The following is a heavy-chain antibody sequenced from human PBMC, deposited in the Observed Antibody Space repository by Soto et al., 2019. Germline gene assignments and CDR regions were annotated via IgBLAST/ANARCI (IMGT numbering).Heavy chain of an antibody. J-gene: IGHJ4*02. CDR1: GFTFSSYG. D-gene: IGHD2-2*01. CDR3: AKDLEGWPGAICDY. Sequence: GVSLRLSCAAAGFTFSSYGIHWVRQAPGKGLEWVAVISDDGSNKYYGDSVKGRFTISRDNSKNTLYLQMNSLRAEDTAVYYCAKDLEGWPGAICDYWGQGT. CDR2: ISDDGSNK. V-gene: IGHV3-30*18.